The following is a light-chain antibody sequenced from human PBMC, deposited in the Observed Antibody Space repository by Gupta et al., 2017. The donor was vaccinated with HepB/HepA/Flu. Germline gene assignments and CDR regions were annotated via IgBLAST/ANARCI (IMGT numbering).Light chain of an antibody. V-gene: IGKV1D-12*01. CDR1: QGIGSR. CDR2: AAS. J-gene: IGKJ2*03. CDR3: QQANGFPNS. Sequence: DIQMTQSPSSVSASVGDRVTIACRATQGIGSRLAWHQQKPGKAPKLLMYAASSEQSAVASRFSGSASGTDFTLTINILHPEDFAIHYCQQANGFPNSFGGGTKLEIK.